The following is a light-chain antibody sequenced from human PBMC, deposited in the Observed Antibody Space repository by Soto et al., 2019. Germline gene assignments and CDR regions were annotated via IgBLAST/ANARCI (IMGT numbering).Light chain of an antibody. V-gene: IGKV3-15*01. CDR2: GAS. J-gene: IGKJ1*01. Sequence: ERVMTQSPAALSVSLGERATLSCRASQSVDNKLAWYQFKPGQAPRLLIYGASTRATGVTTSFSGSEPGTDFTLTIGSLQSEDFPVSYCLQYYGWPKTFGQGTEVYIK. CDR3: LQYYGWPKT. CDR1: QSVDNK.